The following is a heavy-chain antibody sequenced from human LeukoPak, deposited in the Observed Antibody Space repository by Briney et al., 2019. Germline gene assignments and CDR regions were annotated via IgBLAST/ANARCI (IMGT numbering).Heavy chain of an antibody. CDR1: GGSISSYY. D-gene: IGHD2-21*01. CDR2: IYYSGST. V-gene: IGHV4-59*01. CDR3: ARGCCGADAFDI. J-gene: IGHJ3*02. Sequence: SETLSLTCTVSGGSISSYYWSWIRQPPGKGLEWIGYIYYSGSTNYNPSLKSRVTISVDTSKNQFSLKLSSVTAADTAVYYRARGCCGADAFDIWGQGTMVTVSS.